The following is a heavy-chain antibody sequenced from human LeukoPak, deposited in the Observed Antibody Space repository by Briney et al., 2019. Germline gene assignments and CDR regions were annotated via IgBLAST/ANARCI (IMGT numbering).Heavy chain of an antibody. D-gene: IGHD1-1*01. V-gene: IGHV3-30*02. J-gene: IGHJ2*01. CDR3: AKGPSNAGYNSYFDL. Sequence: GGSLRLSCAASGFTFSGYWMTWVRQAPGKGLEWVAFIRYDGSNNYYADSAKGRFTISRDNSKNTLYLQMNSLRAEDTAMYYCAKGPSNAGYNSYFDLWGRGTLVTVSS. CDR2: IRYDGSNN. CDR1: GFTFSGYW.